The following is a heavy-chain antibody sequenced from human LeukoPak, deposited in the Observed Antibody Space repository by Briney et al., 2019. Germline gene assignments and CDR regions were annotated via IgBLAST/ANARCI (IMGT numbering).Heavy chain of an antibody. CDR2: IYTSGST. D-gene: IGHD3-3*01. J-gene: IGHJ6*02. V-gene: IGHV4-4*07. CDR1: GGSISSYY. CDR3: ARDPPYDFWSGYRQVGYYGMDV. Sequence: PSGTLSLTCTVSGGSISSYYWSWIRQPAGKGLEWIGRIYTSGSTNYNPSLKSRVTMSVDTSKNQFSLKLSSVTAADTAVYYCARDPPYDFWSGYRQVGYYGMDVWGQGTTVTVSS.